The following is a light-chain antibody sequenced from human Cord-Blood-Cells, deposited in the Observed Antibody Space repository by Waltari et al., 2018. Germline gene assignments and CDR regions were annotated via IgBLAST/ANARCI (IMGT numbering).Light chain of an antibody. J-gene: IGLJ1*01. CDR3: QSADSSGTYV. CDR1: ALPKQY. V-gene: IGLV3-25*03. Sequence: SYELTQPPSVSVYPGQTARITCSGHALPKQYAYWYQQKPGQAPVLVIYKDSERPSGIPERFSGSSSGTTGTLTISGVQAEDEADYYCQSADSSGTYVFGTGTKVTVL. CDR2: KDS.